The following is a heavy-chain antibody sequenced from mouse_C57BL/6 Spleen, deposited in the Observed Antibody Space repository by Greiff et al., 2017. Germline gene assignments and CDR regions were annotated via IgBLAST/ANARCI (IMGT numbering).Heavy chain of an antibody. V-gene: IGHV1-69*01. CDR3: ARKGYDDYFGD. J-gene: IGHJ2*01. Sequence: QVQLQQPGAELVMPGASVKLSCKASGYTFTSYWMHWVQQRPGQGLEWIGEIDPSDSYTNYNQKFKGKSTLTVDKSSSTAYMQLSGLTSEDSAVYYCARKGYDDYFGDWGQGTTLTVSS. CDR2: IDPSDSYT. CDR1: GYTFTSYW. D-gene: IGHD2-2*01.